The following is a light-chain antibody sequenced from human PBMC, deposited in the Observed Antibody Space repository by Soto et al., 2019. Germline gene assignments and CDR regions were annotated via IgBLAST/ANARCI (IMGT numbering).Light chain of an antibody. V-gene: IGKV1-5*01. CDR3: QQYNSYWT. J-gene: IGKJ1*01. Sequence: DIQMTQSPSTLSASVGDSVTIPCRASQSISSWLAWYQQKPGKAPKLLIYDASSLESGVPSRFSGSGSGTEFTLTISSLQPDDFATYYCQQYNSYWTFGQGTKVDIK. CDR2: DAS. CDR1: QSISSW.